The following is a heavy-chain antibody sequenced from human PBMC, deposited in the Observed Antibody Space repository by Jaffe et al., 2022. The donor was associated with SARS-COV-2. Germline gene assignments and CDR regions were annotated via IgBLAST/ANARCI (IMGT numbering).Heavy chain of an antibody. D-gene: IGHD3-3*01. CDR3: AKARTYYDFWSGLDY. Sequence: EVQLVESGGGLVQPGRSLRLSCAASGFTFDDYAMHWVRQAPGKGLEWVSGISWNSGSIGYADSVKGRFTISRDNAKNSLYLQMNSLRAEDTALYYCAKARTYYDFWSGLDYWGQGTLVTVSS. J-gene: IGHJ4*02. V-gene: IGHV3-9*01. CDR1: GFTFDDYA. CDR2: ISWNSGSI.